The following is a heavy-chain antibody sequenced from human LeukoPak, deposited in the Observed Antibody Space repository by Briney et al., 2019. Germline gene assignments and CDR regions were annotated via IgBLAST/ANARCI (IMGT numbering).Heavy chain of an antibody. Sequence: GGSLRLSCAASGFTFSSYWMHWVRQDPGKGLVWVSHINNDGSITNYADSVKGRFTISRDNAKNSLYLQMNSLRAEDTAVYYCARDRSRGLLDAFDIWGQGTMVTVSS. CDR2: INNDGSIT. J-gene: IGHJ3*02. CDR1: GFTFSSYW. CDR3: ARDRSRGLLDAFDI. D-gene: IGHD3-10*01. V-gene: IGHV3-74*01.